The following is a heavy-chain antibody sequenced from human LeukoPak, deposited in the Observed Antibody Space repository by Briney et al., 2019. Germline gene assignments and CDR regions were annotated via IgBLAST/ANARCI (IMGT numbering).Heavy chain of an antibody. D-gene: IGHD3-10*01. CDR3: AKVLNYYGSGYFDY. CDR1: GFTFSSYV. V-gene: IGHV3-23*01. J-gene: IGHJ4*02. CDR2: ISGSGGST. Sequence: GGSLRLSCAASGFTFSSYVMSWVRQAPGKGLEWVSSISGSGGSTYYADSVKGRFTISRDNSKNTLYLQMNSLRAEDTAVYYCAKVLNYYGSGYFDYWGQGTLVTVSS.